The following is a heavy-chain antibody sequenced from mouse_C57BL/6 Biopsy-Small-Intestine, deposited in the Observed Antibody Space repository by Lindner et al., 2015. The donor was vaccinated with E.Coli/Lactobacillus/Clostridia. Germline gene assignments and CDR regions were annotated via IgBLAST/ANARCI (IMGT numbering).Heavy chain of an antibody. CDR1: GYAFSSSW. Sequence: VQLQESGPELVKPGASVKISCKASGYAFSSSWMNWVKQRPGQGLEWIGWNYPGSGNTKYNEKFTGKATLTVDTSSDTAYMQLSSLTSEDSAVYFCARMGSLLDYWGQGTTLTVSS. J-gene: IGHJ2*01. V-gene: IGHV1-84*01. CDR3: ARMGSLLDY. CDR2: NYPGSGNT. D-gene: IGHD2-12*01.